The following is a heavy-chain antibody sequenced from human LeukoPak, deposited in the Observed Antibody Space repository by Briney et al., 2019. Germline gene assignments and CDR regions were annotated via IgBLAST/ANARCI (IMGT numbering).Heavy chain of an antibody. CDR3: ASLSEAYGLYYFDY. Sequence: ASVKVSRKASGHTFTSYGISWVGQAPGQGLEWMGWISAFNGDTNYAQKLQGRVTMTTDTSTTTAYMELRSLRSDDTAVYYCASLSEAYGLYYFDYWGQGTLVTVSS. CDR2: ISAFNGDT. D-gene: IGHD2-8*01. J-gene: IGHJ4*02. CDR1: GHTFTSYG. V-gene: IGHV1-18*01.